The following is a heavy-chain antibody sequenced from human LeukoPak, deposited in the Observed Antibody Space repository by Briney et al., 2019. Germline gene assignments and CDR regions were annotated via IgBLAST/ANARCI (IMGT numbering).Heavy chain of an antibody. D-gene: IGHD2-2*01. CDR1: GYTFTSYY. CDR2: INPSGGST. V-gene: IGHV1-46*01. J-gene: IGHJ6*03. CDR3: ARASEGCSTSCQDHPGYYYYYMDV. Sequence: ASVKVSCKASGYTFTSYYMHWVRQAPGQGLEWMGIINPSGGSTSYAQKFQGRVTMTRDTSTSTVYMELSSLRSEDTAVYYCARASEGCSTSCQDHPGYYYYYMDVWGKGTTVTISS.